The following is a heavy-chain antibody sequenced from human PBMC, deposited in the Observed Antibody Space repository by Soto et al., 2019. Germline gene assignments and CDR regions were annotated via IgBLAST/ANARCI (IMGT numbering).Heavy chain of an antibody. CDR3: ARDWASTTCFDY. V-gene: IGHV4-31*03. CDR1: GGSISSGGYY. D-gene: IGHD1-26*01. Sequence: SETLSLTCTVSGGSISSGGYYWSWIRQHPGKGLEWIGYIYYSGSTYYNPSLKSRVTISVDTSKNQFSLKLSSVTAADTAVYYCARDWASTTCFDYWGQGTLVTVSS. J-gene: IGHJ4*02. CDR2: IYYSGST.